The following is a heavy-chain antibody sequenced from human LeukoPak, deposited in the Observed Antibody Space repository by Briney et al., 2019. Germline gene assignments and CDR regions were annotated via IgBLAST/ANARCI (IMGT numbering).Heavy chain of an antibody. CDR2: ISYDGSNK. Sequence: PGGSLRLSCAASGFTFSSYAMHWVRQAPGKGLEWVAVISYDGSNKYYADSVKGRFTISRDNAKNTLYLQMNSLRAEDTAVYYCARWGYYYDSSGYYPDYWGQGTLVTVSS. CDR1: GFTFSSYA. CDR3: ARWGYYYDSSGYYPDY. D-gene: IGHD3-22*01. J-gene: IGHJ4*02. V-gene: IGHV3-30*04.